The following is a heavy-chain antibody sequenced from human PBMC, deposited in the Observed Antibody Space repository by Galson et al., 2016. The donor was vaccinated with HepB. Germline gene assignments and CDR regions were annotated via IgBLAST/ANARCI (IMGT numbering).Heavy chain of an antibody. CDR1: GFTFDGYG. CDR3: ARGYGGWFDP. V-gene: IGHV3-20*04. D-gene: IGHD4-23*01. CDR2: LNWNGGST. Sequence: SLRLSCAASGFTFDGYGMSWVRQAPGKGLEWVSGLNWNGGSTAYADSVKGRFTISRYNAKNSLYLQMNSLRAEDTAFYYCARGYGGWFDPWGQGTLVTVSS. J-gene: IGHJ5*02.